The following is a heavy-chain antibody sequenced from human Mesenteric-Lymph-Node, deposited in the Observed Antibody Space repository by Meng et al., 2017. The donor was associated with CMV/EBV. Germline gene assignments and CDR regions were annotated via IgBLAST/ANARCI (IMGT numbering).Heavy chain of an antibody. CDR1: YTFTSYG. Sequence: YTFTSYGISWVRQAPGQGLEWMGWISAYNGNTNYAPKLQGRVTMTTDTSTSTAYMELRSLRSDDTAVYYCARDEGYCGGDCYDAFDIWGQGTMVTVS. D-gene: IGHD2-21*01. CDR2: ISAYNGNT. V-gene: IGHV1-18*01. CDR3: ARDEGYCGGDCYDAFDI. J-gene: IGHJ3*02.